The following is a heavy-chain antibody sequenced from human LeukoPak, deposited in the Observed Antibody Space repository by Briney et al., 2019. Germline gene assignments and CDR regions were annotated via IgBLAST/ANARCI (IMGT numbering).Heavy chain of an antibody. J-gene: IGHJ5*02. V-gene: IGHV4-30-2*01. Sequence: PSETLSLTCAVSGGSISSGGYSWSWIRQPPGKGLEWIGYISHSGSTYYNPSLKSRVTISVDRSKNQFSLKLSSVTAADTAVYYCARVIGITGTTPNEYNWFDPWGQGTLVTVSS. D-gene: IGHD1-20*01. CDR1: GGSISSGGYS. CDR2: ISHSGST. CDR3: ARVIGITGTTPNEYNWFDP.